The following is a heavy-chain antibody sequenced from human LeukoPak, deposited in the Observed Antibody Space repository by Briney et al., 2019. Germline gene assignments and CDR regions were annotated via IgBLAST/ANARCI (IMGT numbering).Heavy chain of an antibody. D-gene: IGHD2-15*01. CDR1: GYTFTSYG. Sequence: GASVKASCKASGYTFTSYGISWVRQAPGQGLEWMGWISAYNGNTNYAQKLQGRVTMTTDTSTSTAYMELRSLRSDDTAVYYCARDGRPVVVVAATLHYWGQGTLVTVSS. CDR2: ISAYNGNT. J-gene: IGHJ4*02. V-gene: IGHV1-18*01. CDR3: ARDGRPVVVVAATLHY.